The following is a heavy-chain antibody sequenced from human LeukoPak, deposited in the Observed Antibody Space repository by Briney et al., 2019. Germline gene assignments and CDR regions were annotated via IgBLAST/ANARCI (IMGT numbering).Heavy chain of an antibody. CDR2: IYYSGST. CDR3: AGEYYYDSSGYYFDY. J-gene: IGHJ4*02. V-gene: IGHV4-31*03. Sequence: SETLSLTCTVSGGSISSGGYYWSWIRQHPGKGLEWIGYIYYSGSTYYNSSLKSRVTISVDTSKNQFSLKLSSVTAADTAVYYCAGEYYYDSSGYYFDYWGQGTLVTVSS. D-gene: IGHD3-22*01. CDR1: GGSISSGGYY.